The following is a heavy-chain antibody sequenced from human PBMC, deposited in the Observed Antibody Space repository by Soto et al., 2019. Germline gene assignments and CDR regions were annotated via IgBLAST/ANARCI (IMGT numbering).Heavy chain of an antibody. CDR3: ARCLRYDLWSGSTYRNYEFDC. CDR1: GYIFTNYG. D-gene: IGHD3-3*01. CDR2: ISSYDGNT. V-gene: IGHV1-18*01. Sequence: QVQLVQSGPEVKKPGASVKVSCKASGYIFTNYGITWVRQAPGQGLEWMGWISSYDGNTNYAQKFQCRVTMTTGISTTMPYIEVRRLISADTAVSYCARCLRYDLWSGSTYRNYEFDCWGPGTLVTVSS. J-gene: IGHJ4*02.